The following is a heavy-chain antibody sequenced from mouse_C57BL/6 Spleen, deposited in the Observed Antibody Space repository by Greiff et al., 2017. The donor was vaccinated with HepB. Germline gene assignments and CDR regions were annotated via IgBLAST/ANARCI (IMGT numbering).Heavy chain of an antibody. CDR2: IYPGDGDT. D-gene: IGHD2-4*01. V-gene: IGHV1-82*01. CDR3: ARGGMITSTCLDD. Sequence: QVQLQQSGPELVKPGASVKISCKASGYAFSSSWMNWVKQRPGKGLEWIGRIYPGDGDTNYNGKFKGKATLTADKSSSTAYMQLSSLTSEDSAVYFCARGGMITSTCLDDWGQGTTLTVSS. J-gene: IGHJ2*01. CDR1: GYAFSSSW.